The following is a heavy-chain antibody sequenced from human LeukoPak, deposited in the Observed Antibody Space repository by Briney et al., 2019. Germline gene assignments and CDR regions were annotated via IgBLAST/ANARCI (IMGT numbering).Heavy chain of an antibody. V-gene: IGHV3-30*18. Sequence: GGSLRLSCAASGFTFSSYGMHWVRQAPGKGLEWVAVISYDGSNKYYADSVEGRFTISRDNSKNTLYLQMNSLRAEDTAVYYCAKDVSAQWLVHSFDYWGQGTLVTVSS. CDR1: GFTFSSYG. CDR2: ISYDGSNK. D-gene: IGHD6-19*01. J-gene: IGHJ4*02. CDR3: AKDVSAQWLVHSFDY.